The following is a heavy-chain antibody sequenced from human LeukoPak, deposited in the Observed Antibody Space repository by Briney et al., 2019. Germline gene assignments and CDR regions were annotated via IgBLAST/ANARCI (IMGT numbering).Heavy chain of an antibody. CDR1: GFTFSSYE. J-gene: IGHJ6*02. CDR2: ISSSGSTI. CDR3: ARGEKIVVVPAAMPARDYYYYYGMDV. V-gene: IGHV3-48*03. D-gene: IGHD2-2*01. Sequence: PGGSLRLSCAASGFTFSSYEMNWVRQAPGKGLEWVSYISSSGSTIYYADSVKGRFTISRDNAKNSLYLQMNSLRAEDTAVYYCARGEKIVVVPAAMPARDYYYYYGMDVWGQGTTVTVPS.